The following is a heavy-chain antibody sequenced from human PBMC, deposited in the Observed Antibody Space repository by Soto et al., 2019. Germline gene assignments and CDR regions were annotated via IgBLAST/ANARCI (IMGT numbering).Heavy chain of an antibody. V-gene: IGHV4-30-2*01. J-gene: IGHJ4*02. CDR1: GGSISSGGYS. D-gene: IGHD2-15*01. CDR3: ARRHAGTPDY. Sequence: ASEALSLTCAVSGGSISSGGYSWSWIRQPPGKGLEWIGYIYHSGTTYYNPSLKSRVTISVDRSKNQFSLKLSSVTAADTAVYYCARRHAGTPDYRCPGPLVTLSS. CDR2: IYHSGTT.